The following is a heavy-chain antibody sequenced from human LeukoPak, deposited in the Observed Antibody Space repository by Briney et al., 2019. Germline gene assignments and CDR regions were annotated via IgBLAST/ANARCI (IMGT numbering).Heavy chain of an antibody. Sequence: SETLSLTCTVSGGSIRSYFWSWIRQPPGKGLEWIGYVYYSGSTNYNPSLKSRVTISVDTSKKQFSLKLTSVTAADTAVYYCTRDYTSRWCYFDHWGQGTLVTVSS. V-gene: IGHV4-59*01. CDR1: GGSIRSYF. D-gene: IGHD6-19*01. CDR3: TRDYTSRWCYFDH. CDR2: VYYSGST. J-gene: IGHJ4*02.